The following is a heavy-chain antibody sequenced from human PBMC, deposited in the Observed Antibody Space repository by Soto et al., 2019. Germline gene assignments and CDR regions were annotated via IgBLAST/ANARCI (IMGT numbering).Heavy chain of an antibody. Sequence: PGGSLRLSCAASGFTFNTYDMSWVRQAPGKGLEWVSVVSYNGGITFYADSVKGRFTISRDNSKNTLYVQMNSLRVHDTAAYYCARGVAVARKADYWGQGTLVTVSS. CDR1: GFTFNTYD. CDR2: VSYNGGIT. CDR3: ARGVAVARKADY. V-gene: IGHV3-23*01. D-gene: IGHD6-19*01. J-gene: IGHJ4*02.